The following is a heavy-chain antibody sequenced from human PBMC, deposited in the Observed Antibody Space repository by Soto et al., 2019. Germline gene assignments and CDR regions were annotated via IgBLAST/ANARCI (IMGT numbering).Heavy chain of an antibody. Sequence: EVQLLESGGGLIQPGGSLRLSCAASGFTFSTYAMSWVRQAPGEGLEWVSAIVNTGDTTYYTDSVKGRFTISRDNSKNTVYLQMNRLRAEGTGVYYCAKEITGGGAFDYWGQGTLVTVSS. V-gene: IGHV3-23*01. J-gene: IGHJ4*02. CDR2: IVNTGDTT. CDR1: GFTFSTYA. CDR3: AKEITGGGAFDY. D-gene: IGHD3-16*01.